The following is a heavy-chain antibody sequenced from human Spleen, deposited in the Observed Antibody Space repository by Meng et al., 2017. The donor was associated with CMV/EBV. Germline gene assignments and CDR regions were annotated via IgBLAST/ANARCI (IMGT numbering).Heavy chain of an antibody. Sequence: ASVKVSCKASGYTFTPYTFIWVRQAPGQGLEWMGWVSTYTGNTNYAQKVPGRGTMTTDTSTSTAYMGLRSLRSDDTAVYYCARDSDGYNYVRRFDYWGQGTLVTVSS. CDR3: ARDSDGYNYVRRFDY. D-gene: IGHD5-24*01. J-gene: IGHJ4*02. CDR2: VSTYTGNT. V-gene: IGHV1-18*01. CDR1: GYTFTPYT.